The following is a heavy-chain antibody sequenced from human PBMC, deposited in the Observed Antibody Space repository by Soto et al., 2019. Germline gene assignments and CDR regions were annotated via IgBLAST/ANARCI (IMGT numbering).Heavy chain of an antibody. V-gene: IGHV3-23*01. CDR1: GFTFSSYA. Sequence: GGSLRLSCAASGFTFSSYAMSWVRQAPGKGLEWVSAISGSGGSTYYADSVKGRFTISRDNSKNTLYLQMNSLRAEDTAVYYCAKDGPIVVVPAAINDYWGQGTLLTVSS. CDR2: ISGSGGST. CDR3: AKDGPIVVVPAAINDY. J-gene: IGHJ4*02. D-gene: IGHD2-2*01.